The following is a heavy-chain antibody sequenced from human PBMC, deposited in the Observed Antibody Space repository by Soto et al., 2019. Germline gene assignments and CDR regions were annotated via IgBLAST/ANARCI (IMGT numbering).Heavy chain of an antibody. CDR2: MNPNSGNT. Sequence: ASVKVSCKASGYTFTSYDINWVRQATGQGLEWMGWMNPNSGNTGYAQKFQGRVTMTRNTSISTAYMELSSLRSEDTAVYYCARVRSYGFFRSDAFDIWGQGTMVTVSS. J-gene: IGHJ3*02. CDR1: GYTFTSYD. CDR3: ARVRSYGFFRSDAFDI. V-gene: IGHV1-8*01. D-gene: IGHD5-18*01.